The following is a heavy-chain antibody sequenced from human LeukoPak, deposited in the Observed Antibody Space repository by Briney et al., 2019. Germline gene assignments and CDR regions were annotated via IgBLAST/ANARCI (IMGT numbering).Heavy chain of an antibody. J-gene: IGHJ4*02. Sequence: ASVKVSCKASGYTFTGYYMHWVRQAPGQGLEWMGWINPNSGGTNYAQKFQGRVTMTRDTSISTAYMELSRLRCDDTAVYYCARDSNGDYYFDYWGQGTLVTVSS. V-gene: IGHV1-2*02. D-gene: IGHD4-17*01. CDR3: ARDSNGDYYFDY. CDR1: GYTFTGYY. CDR2: INPNSGGT.